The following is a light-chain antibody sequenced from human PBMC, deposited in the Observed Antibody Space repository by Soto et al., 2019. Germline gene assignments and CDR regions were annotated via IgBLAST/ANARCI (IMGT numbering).Light chain of an antibody. CDR1: ISDIGGYNF. J-gene: IGLJ2*01. CDR3: ASYTRTTTLV. CDR2: DVN. Sequence: QCALTQPASVCGSPGQSITISCTGTISDIGGYNFISWYQHHPGKAPKLVIYDVNNRPSGISYRFSGSKSGNTASLTISGLQAEDEADYYCASYTRTTTLVFGGGTKLTVL. V-gene: IGLV2-14*01.